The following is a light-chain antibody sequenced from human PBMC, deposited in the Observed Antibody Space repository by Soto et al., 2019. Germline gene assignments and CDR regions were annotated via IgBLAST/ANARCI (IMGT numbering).Light chain of an antibody. CDR1: SSNIGNNY. CDR2: DNN. Sequence: QSVLTQPPSVSAAPGQKVTISCSGSSSNIGNNYVSWYQQLPGTAPKLLIYDNNKRPSGIPDRFSGSKSGTSATLGITGLQTVAEADYYCGTWDSSLSAGVFGTGTKVTVL. J-gene: IGLJ1*01. CDR3: GTWDSSLSAGV. V-gene: IGLV1-51*01.